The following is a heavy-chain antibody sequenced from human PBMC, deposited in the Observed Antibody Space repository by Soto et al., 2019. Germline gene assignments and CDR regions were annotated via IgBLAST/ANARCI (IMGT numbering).Heavy chain of an antibody. CDR2: IYYSGTT. CDR3: ARVMSSYYDILTGYYSYYGMDV. V-gene: IGHV4-39*01. J-gene: IGHJ6*02. CDR1: GDSITSNSYF. Sequence: SETLSLTCTVSGDSITSNSYFWAWIRQPPGKGLEWIGSIYYSGTTYYNPSLKSRVTISVDRSKNQFSLKLSSVTAADTAVYYCARVMSSYYDILTGYYSYYGMDVWGQGTTVT. D-gene: IGHD3-9*01.